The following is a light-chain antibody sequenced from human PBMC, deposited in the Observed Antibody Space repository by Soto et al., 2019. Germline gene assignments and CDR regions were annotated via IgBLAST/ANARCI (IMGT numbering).Light chain of an antibody. Sequence: IVMTQSAATLSVFTGGRASLSCRASQSVSNNLAWYQKKPGQAPRLLIYGASTRAAGISVRFSGSGSGTDFTLIISSLQSDDSAVYYCQQYHNAGSTFGQGTKVEI. CDR3: QQYHNAGST. CDR1: QSVSNN. V-gene: IGKV3-15*01. CDR2: GAS. J-gene: IGKJ1*01.